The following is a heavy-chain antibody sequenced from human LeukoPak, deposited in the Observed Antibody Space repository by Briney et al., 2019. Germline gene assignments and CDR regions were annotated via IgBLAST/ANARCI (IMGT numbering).Heavy chain of an antibody. CDR2: INPNSGGT. CDR3: ARAVGYCSGGSCYSGQADY. Sequence: ASVKVSCKASGYTFTGYYMHWVRQAPGQGLEWMGWINPNSGGTNYAQKFQGRVTMTRDTSISTAYMELSRLRSDDTAVYYCARAVGYCSGGSCYSGQADYWGQGTLVTVSS. CDR1: GYTFTGYY. J-gene: IGHJ4*02. D-gene: IGHD2-15*01. V-gene: IGHV1-2*02.